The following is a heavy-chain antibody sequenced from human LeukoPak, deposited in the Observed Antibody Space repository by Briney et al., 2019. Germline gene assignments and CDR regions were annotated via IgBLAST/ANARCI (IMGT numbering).Heavy chain of an antibody. V-gene: IGHV4-39*07. D-gene: IGHD3-22*01. CDR1: GGSISSSSYY. J-gene: IGHJ4*02. CDR2: IYYSGST. CDR3: ARGRPWYYYDSSGYWFDY. Sequence: PSETLSLTCTVSGGSISSSSYYWGWIRQPPGKGLEWIGSIYYSGSTYYNPSLKSRVTISVDTSKNQFSLKLSSVTAADTAVYYCARGRPWYYYDSSGYWFDYWGQGTLVTVSS.